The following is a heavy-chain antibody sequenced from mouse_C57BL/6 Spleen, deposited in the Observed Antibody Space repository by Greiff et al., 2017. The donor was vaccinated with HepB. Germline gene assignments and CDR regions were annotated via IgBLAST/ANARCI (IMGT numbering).Heavy chain of an antibody. J-gene: IGHJ2*01. CDR1: GYAFSSSW. CDR3: AKEGGTTLDY. Sequence: QVQLQQSGPELVKPGASVKISCKASGYAFSSSWMNWVKQRPGKGLEWIGRIYPGDGDTNYNGKFKGKATLTADKSSSTAYMQLSSRTSEDSAVYFCAKEGGTTLDYWGQGTTLTVSS. V-gene: IGHV1-82*01. D-gene: IGHD3-3*01. CDR2: IYPGDGDT.